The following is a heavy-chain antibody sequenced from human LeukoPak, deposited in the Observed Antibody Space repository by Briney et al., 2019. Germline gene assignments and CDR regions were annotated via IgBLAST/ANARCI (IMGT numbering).Heavy chain of an antibody. CDR1: GGSISSYY. Sequence: PSEPLSLTCTVSGGSISSYYWSWIRQPPGKGLEWIGYIYYSGTTNYNPSLKSRVTISVDTSKNQFSLKLSSVTAADTAVYYCARLIVGATVYFQHWGQGTLVTVSS. CDR3: ARLIVGATVYFQH. CDR2: IYYSGTT. J-gene: IGHJ1*01. D-gene: IGHD1-26*01. V-gene: IGHV4-59*08.